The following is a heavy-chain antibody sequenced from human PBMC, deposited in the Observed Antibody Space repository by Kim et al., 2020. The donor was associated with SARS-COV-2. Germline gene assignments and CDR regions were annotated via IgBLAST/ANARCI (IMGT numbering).Heavy chain of an antibody. V-gene: IGHV1-8*02. D-gene: IGHD3-16*02. Sequence: ASVKVSCKASGYPFTSYDINWVRQATGQGLEWMGWINPNSGNTGYAQKFQGRVTMTRNTSISTAYMELSSLRSEDTAVYYCARVLAQYDYVWGSYRYRDGFDYWGQGTLVTVSS. CDR1: GYPFTSYD. CDR2: INPNSGNT. CDR3: ARVLAQYDYVWGSYRYRDGFDY. J-gene: IGHJ4*02.